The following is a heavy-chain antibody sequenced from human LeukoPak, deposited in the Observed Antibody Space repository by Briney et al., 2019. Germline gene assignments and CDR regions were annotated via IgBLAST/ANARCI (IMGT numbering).Heavy chain of an antibody. CDR2: IYHSGST. V-gene: IGHV4-30-2*01. D-gene: IGHD2-2*01. CDR3: ARGVVVVPAAIPWFDP. Sequence: ASQTLSLTCTVSGGSISSGGYYWSWIRQHPGKGLEWIGYIYHSGSTYYNPSLKSRVTISVDRSKNQFSLKLSSVTAADTAVYYCARGVVVVPAAIPWFDPWGQGTLVTVSS. CDR1: GGSISSGGYY. J-gene: IGHJ5*02.